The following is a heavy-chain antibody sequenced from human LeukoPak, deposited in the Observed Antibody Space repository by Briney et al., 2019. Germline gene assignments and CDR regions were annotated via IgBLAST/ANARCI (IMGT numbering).Heavy chain of an antibody. J-gene: IGHJ2*01. Sequence: SETLSLTCTVSGGSISSYYWSWIRRSPGKGLEWIGYIYYSGSTNYNPSLKSRVTISVDTSKNQFSLKLSSVTAADTAVYYCARVPVAGYWYFDLWGRGTLVTVSS. CDR2: IYYSGST. CDR1: GGSISSYY. D-gene: IGHD6-19*01. CDR3: ARVPVAGYWYFDL. V-gene: IGHV4-59*01.